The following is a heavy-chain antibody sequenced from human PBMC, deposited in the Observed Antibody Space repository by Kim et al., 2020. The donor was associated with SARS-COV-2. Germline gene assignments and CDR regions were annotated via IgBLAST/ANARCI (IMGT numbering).Heavy chain of an antibody. CDR1: GYTFTNHA. CDR3: ARDRYSSGWWWFDP. Sequence: ASVKVSCKASGYTFTNHAVHWVRQAPGQRLEWMGWINTDNGNTKYSQKFQGRVTITRDTSASTAYMELSSLRSEDAAVYYCARDRYSSGWWWFDPWGQGT. J-gene: IGHJ5*02. CDR2: INTDNGNT. V-gene: IGHV1-3*04. D-gene: IGHD6-19*01.